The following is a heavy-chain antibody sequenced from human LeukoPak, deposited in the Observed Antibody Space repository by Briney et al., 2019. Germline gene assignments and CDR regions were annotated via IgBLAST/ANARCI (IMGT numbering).Heavy chain of an antibody. CDR1: GGSFSGYY. Sequence: SETLSLTCAVYGGSFSGYYWSWIRQPPGKGLEWIGEINHSGSTNYNPSLKSRVTISVDTSKNQFSLKLSSVTAADTAVYYCARLPQEDAFDIWGQGTMVTVSS. J-gene: IGHJ3*02. V-gene: IGHV4-34*01. CDR2: INHSGST. CDR3: ARLPQEDAFDI.